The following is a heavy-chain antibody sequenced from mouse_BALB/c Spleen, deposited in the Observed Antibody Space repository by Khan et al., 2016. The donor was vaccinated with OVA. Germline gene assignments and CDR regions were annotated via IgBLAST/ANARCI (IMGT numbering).Heavy chain of an antibody. CDR1: GFTFSSYS. CDR3: ADHITGSFDY. J-gene: IGHJ3*01. D-gene: IGHD4-1*01. CDR2: ISSGGDYP. V-gene: IGHV5-6*01. Sequence: EVQLVESGGDLVKPGGSLKLSCAASGFTFSSYSMSWVRQTPDKRLEWVASISSGGDYPYYPDSVKGRFTISSDNAKTPLYLQSGDLDSEDTAMYYCADHITGSFDYWGQGTLVTVSA.